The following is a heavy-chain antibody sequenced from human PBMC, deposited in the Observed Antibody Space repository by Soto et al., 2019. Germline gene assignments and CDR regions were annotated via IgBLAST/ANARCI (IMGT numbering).Heavy chain of an antibody. J-gene: IGHJ5*02. CDR1: GFTFRSFT. Sequence: SLRLSCASSGFTFRSFTMNWVRQAPGKGLEWVSTISSNSAYIYYTDALRGRFTISRDNAKNSLHLQMNSLRAEDTAVYYCTRDASRDSSARGWFDPWGPGTLVTVSS. CDR3: TRDASRDSSARGWFDP. V-gene: IGHV3-21*01. CDR2: ISSNSAYI. D-gene: IGHD6-13*01.